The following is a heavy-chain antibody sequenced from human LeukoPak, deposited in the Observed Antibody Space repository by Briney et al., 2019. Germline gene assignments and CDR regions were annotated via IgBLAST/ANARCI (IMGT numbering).Heavy chain of an antibody. V-gene: IGHV3-30*03. Sequence: PGGSLRLSCAASGFTFSSYGMHWVRQAPGKGLEWVAVISYDGSNKYYADSVKGRFTISRDNSKNTLYLQMNSLRAEDTAVYYCARRAGGLARNNWFDPWGQGTLVTVSS. J-gene: IGHJ5*02. D-gene: IGHD3-16*01. CDR2: ISYDGSNK. CDR1: GFTFSSYG. CDR3: ARRAGGLARNNWFDP.